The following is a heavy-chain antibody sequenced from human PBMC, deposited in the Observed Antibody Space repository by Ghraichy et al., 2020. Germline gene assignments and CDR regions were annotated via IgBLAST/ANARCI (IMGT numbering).Heavy chain of an antibody. D-gene: IGHD3-22*01. CDR1: GFTFSSYS. CDR3: ARGESYYDSSGEPSFDY. Sequence: GGSLRLSCAASGFTFSSYSMNWVRQAPGKGLEWVSSISSSSSYIYYADSVKGRFTISRDNAKNSLYLQMNSLRAEDTAVYYCARGESYYDSSGEPSFDYWGQGTLVTVSS. CDR2: ISSSSSYI. J-gene: IGHJ4*02. V-gene: IGHV3-21*01.